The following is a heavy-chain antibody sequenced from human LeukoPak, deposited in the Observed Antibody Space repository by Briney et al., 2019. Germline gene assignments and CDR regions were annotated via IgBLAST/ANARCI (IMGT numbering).Heavy chain of an antibody. V-gene: IGHV3-23*01. CDR2: ISGSGGST. J-gene: IGHJ4*02. CDR1: GFTFSSYA. CDR3: AKDRLTDGSWYYFDY. Sequence: GGSLRLSCAASGFTFSSYAMSWVRQAPGKGLEWVSAISGSGGSTYYADSVKGRFTISRGNSKNTLYLQMNSLRAEDTAVYYCAKDRLTDGSWYYFDYWGQGTLVTVSS. D-gene: IGHD6-13*01.